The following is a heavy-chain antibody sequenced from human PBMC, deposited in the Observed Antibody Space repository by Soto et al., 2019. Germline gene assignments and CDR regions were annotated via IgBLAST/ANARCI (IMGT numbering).Heavy chain of an antibody. J-gene: IGHJ6*02. CDR1: GYTFTDYY. CDR3: AKDQGGYMVSGMDV. D-gene: IGHD2-2*02. Sequence: QVLLVQSRAEVKKPGASVNVSCKASGYTFTDYYIYWLRQAPGHGLEWMGWINPNSGATNYAHNFQGRVTMTRDTSIRAAYMELSRLSSDDTAVYYCAKDQGGYMVSGMDVWGQGTTVTVSS. V-gene: IGHV1-2*02. CDR2: INPNSGAT.